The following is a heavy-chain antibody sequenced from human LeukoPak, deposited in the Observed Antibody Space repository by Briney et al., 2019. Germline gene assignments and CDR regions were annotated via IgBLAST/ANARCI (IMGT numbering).Heavy chain of an antibody. J-gene: IGHJ4*02. Sequence: GGPLRLSCAASGFTFDDYAMHWVRQAPGKGLEWVSLISGDGGSTYYADSVKGRFTISRDNSKNSLYLQMNSLRTKDTALYYCAKDPGELNLGYWGQGTLVTVSS. V-gene: IGHV3-43*02. D-gene: IGHD1-26*01. CDR1: GFTFDDYA. CDR2: ISGDGGST. CDR3: AKDPGELNLGY.